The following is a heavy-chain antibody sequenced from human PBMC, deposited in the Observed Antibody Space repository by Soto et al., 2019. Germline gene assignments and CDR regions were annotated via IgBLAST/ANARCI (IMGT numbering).Heavy chain of an antibody. CDR1: GFTFSSYD. Sequence: GGSLRLSCAASGFTFSSYDMHWVRQATGKGLEWVSAIGTAGDTYYPGSVKGRFTISRENAKNSLYLQMNSLRAGDTAVYYRARAAAGRADYYYYMDVWGKGTTVTVSS. J-gene: IGHJ6*03. CDR2: IGTAGDT. D-gene: IGHD6-13*01. V-gene: IGHV3-13*01. CDR3: ARAAAGRADYYYYMDV.